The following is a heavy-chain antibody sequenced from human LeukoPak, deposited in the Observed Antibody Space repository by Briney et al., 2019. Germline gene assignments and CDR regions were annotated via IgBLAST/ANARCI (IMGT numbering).Heavy chain of an antibody. CDR1: GFTFDDYG. J-gene: IGHJ4*02. CDR2: INWDGGST. Sequence: PGGSLRLSCAASGFTFDDYGMSWVRQAPGKGLEWVSGINWDGGSTGYADSVKGRFTISRDNAKNSLYLQMNSLRAEDTALYYCARGTLKAAATDFDYWGQGTLVTVSS. D-gene: IGHD6-13*01. CDR3: ARGTLKAAATDFDY. V-gene: IGHV3-20*04.